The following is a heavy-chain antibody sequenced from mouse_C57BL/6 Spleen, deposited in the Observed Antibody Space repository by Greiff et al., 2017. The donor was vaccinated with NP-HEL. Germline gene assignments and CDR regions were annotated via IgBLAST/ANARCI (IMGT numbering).Heavy chain of an antibody. V-gene: IGHV1-31*01. J-gene: IGHJ1*03. CDR2: IYPYNGVS. CDR1: GYSFTGYY. D-gene: IGHD1-1*01. Sequence: VQLKESGPELVKPGASVKISCKASGYSFTGYYMHWVKQSHGNILDWIGYIYPYNGVSSYNQKFKGKATLTVDKSSSTAYMELRSLTSEDSAVYYCAGYYGSLWYFDVWGTGTTVTVSS. CDR3: AGYYGSLWYFDV.